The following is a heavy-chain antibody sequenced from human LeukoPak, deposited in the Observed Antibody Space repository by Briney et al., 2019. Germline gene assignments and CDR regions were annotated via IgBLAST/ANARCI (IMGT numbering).Heavy chain of an antibody. V-gene: IGHV4-30-2*01. CDR1: GGSISSGGYS. D-gene: IGHD5-12*01. Sequence: NPSETLSLTCAVSGGSISSGGYSWSWIRQPPGKGLEWIGYIYHSGSTYYNPSLKSRVTISVDRSKNQFSLKLSSVTAADTAVYYCARAEGDIVATFVGYWGQGTLVTVSS. CDR2: IYHSGST. CDR3: ARAEGDIVATFVGY. J-gene: IGHJ4*02.